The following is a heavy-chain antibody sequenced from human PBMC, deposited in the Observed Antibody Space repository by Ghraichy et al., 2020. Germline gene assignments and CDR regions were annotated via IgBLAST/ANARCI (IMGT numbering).Heavy chain of an antibody. CDR3: ARDVSGDDFWSGYGY. D-gene: IGHD3-3*01. Sequence: GESLNVSCAASGFTFSSYGMHWVRQAPGKGLEWVAVIWYDGSNKYYADSVKGRFTISRDNSKNTLYLQMNSLRAEDTAVYYCARDVSGDDFWSGYGYWGQGTLVTVSS. CDR1: GFTFSSYG. V-gene: IGHV3-33*01. J-gene: IGHJ4*02. CDR2: IWYDGSNK.